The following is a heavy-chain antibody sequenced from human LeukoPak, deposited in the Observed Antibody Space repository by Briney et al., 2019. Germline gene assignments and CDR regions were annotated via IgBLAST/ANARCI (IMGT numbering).Heavy chain of an antibody. V-gene: IGHV3-21*01. Sequence: GGSLRLSCAASGFTFSSYSMNWVRQAPGKGLEWVSSISSSSYIYYADSVKGRFTISRDNAKNSLYLQMNSLRAEDTAVYYCARNILTGYPPTWWGQGTLVTVSS. D-gene: IGHD3-9*01. CDR2: ISSSSYI. CDR3: ARNILTGYPPTW. J-gene: IGHJ4*02. CDR1: GFTFSSYS.